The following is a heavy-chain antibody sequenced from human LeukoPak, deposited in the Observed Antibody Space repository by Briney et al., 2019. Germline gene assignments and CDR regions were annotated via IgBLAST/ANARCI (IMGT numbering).Heavy chain of an antibody. CDR1: GGSISNYY. J-gene: IGHJ6*02. Sequence: SETLSLTCTVSGGSISNYYWSWIRQPPGKGLEWIGYISYSGSTISNPSLKSRVTISVDTSKNQFSLKLYSVTAADTAVYYCAKYSYGWGGYYYYGMDVWGQGTTVTVSS. D-gene: IGHD5-18*01. V-gene: IGHV4-59*12. CDR2: ISYSGST. CDR3: AKYSYGWGGYYYYGMDV.